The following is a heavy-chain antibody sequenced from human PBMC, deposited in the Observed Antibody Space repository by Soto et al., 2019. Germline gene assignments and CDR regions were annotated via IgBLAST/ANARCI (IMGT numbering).Heavy chain of an antibody. J-gene: IGHJ4*02. V-gene: IGHV4-31*03. D-gene: IGHD6-19*01. Sequence: SETLSLTCTVSGGSISSGGYYWSWIRQHPGKGLEWIGYIYYSGSTYYNPSLKSRVTISVDTSKNQFSLKLSSVTAADTAVYYCARDGSSGWPTYFDYWGQGTLVTVSS. CDR3: ARDGSSGWPTYFDY. CDR2: IYYSGST. CDR1: GGSISSGGYY.